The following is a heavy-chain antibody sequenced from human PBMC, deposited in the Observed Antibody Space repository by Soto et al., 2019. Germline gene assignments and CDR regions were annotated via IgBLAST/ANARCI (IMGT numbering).Heavy chain of an antibody. D-gene: IGHD3-9*01. CDR1: GFSFSSYW. Sequence: EVQLVESGGGLVQPGGSLRLSCADSGFSFSSYWMHWVRQGPGKGLVWVARINTDGSSTNYADSVKGRFTISRDNVKNTLYLQMNSLRAEDTAVYYCARSPGGYYIDWGQGTMVSVSS. J-gene: IGHJ3*01. CDR3: ARSPGGYYID. CDR2: INTDGSST. V-gene: IGHV3-74*01.